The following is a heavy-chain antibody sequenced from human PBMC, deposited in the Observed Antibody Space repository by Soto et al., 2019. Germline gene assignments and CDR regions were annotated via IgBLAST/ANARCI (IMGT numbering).Heavy chain of an antibody. CDR2: ISYHRSTK. V-gene: IGHV3-30-3*01. CDR3: ARGHDAGYFDY. Sequence: PGGSLRLSCAASGFTFSSYAMHWVRQAPGKGLEWVAVISYHRSTKYYADSVKGRFTISRDNSKNTLYLQMNSLRAEDTAVYYCARGHDAGYFDYWGQGSLVTVS. CDR1: GFTFSSYA. J-gene: IGHJ4*02. D-gene: IGHD2-8*01.